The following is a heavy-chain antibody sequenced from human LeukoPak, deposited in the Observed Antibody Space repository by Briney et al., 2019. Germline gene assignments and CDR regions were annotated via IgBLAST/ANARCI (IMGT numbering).Heavy chain of an antibody. CDR2: ISGSGGST. J-gene: IGHJ5*02. CDR1: GFTFSSYA. Sequence: GGSLRLSCAASGFTFSSYAMSWVCQAPGKGLEWVSAISGSGGSTYYADSVKGRFTISRDNSKNTPYLQMNSLRAEDTAVYYCAKDRYYDSSGYHTNWFDPWGQGTLVTVSS. V-gene: IGHV3-23*01. CDR3: AKDRYYDSSGYHTNWFDP. D-gene: IGHD3-22*01.